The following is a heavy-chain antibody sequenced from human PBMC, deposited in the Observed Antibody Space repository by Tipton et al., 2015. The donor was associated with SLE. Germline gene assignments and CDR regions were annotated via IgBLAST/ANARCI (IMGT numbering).Heavy chain of an antibody. Sequence: TLSLTCTVSGGSISSGFYDWSWIRQPAGKGLEWIGLIYSTGSTKYNPSLKSRVTISVDPSKNQFSLKLSSVTAADTAVYYCARHSNHGDYFDYWGQGTLVTVSS. CDR3: ARHSNHGDYFDY. J-gene: IGHJ4*02. D-gene: IGHD1-14*01. V-gene: IGHV4-61*02. CDR1: GGSISSGFYD. CDR2: IYSTGST.